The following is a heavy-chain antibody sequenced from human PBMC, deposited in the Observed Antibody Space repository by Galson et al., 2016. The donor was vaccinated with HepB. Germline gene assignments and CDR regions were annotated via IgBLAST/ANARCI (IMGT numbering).Heavy chain of an antibody. D-gene: IGHD3-22*01. J-gene: IGHJ5*02. V-gene: IGHV1-18*01. CDR2: VSAYNGNT. CDR3: ARGSSSGFLNWFDP. CDR1: GYTFTSYG. Sequence: SVKVSCKASGYTFTSYGISWVRQAPGQGLEWMGWVSAYNGNTNYAQKFQGRVTMTTDTSTSTAYMELRSLRSDDTAVYYCARGSSSGFLNWFDPWGQGTLVTVSS.